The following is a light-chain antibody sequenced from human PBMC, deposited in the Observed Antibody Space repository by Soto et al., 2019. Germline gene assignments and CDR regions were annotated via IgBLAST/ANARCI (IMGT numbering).Light chain of an antibody. CDR1: QNVRSN. J-gene: IGKJ1*01. V-gene: IGKV3-15*01. Sequence: EIVMTHSPASLSVSRGERAALSCRASQNVRSNLAWYQQEPGQAPRLLIYGASTRATGIPARFSGRGSGTEFILTISSLEPEDFAVYYCQQRSNWPPWTFGQGTKVDIK. CDR2: GAS. CDR3: QQRSNWPPWT.